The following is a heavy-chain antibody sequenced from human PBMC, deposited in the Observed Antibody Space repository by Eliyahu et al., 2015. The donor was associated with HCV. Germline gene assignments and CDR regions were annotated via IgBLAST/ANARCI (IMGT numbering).Heavy chain of an antibody. CDR2: IYKSGTT. V-gene: IGHV4-61*02. Sequence: QVQLKESGPGLVKPSETLSLICSVSDDSISXGSYFWNWIXQPAGKGLXWIGHIYKSGTTYYNPSLKSRVTISIETSKNKFSLNLRYVTAADTAVYYCARVHPGGFGDYVGNAFDVWGQGTLVTVSS. CDR3: ARVHPGGFGDYVGNAFDV. D-gene: IGHD4-17*01. CDR1: DDSISXGSYF. J-gene: IGHJ3*01.